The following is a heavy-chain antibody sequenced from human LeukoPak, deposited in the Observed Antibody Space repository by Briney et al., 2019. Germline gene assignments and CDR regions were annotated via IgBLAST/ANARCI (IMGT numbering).Heavy chain of an antibody. Sequence: ASVKVSCKASGYTFTSYYMHWVRQAPGQGLEWMGIINPSGGSTSYAQKFQGRVTITADKSTSTAYMELSSLRSEDTAVYYCARDRGSGWYWFDPWGQGTLVTVSS. D-gene: IGHD6-19*01. CDR2: INPSGGST. V-gene: IGHV1-46*01. CDR1: GYTFTSYY. CDR3: ARDRGSGWYWFDP. J-gene: IGHJ5*02.